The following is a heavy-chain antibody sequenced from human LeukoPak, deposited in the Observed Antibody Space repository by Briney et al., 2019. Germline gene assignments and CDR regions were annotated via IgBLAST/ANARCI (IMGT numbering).Heavy chain of an antibody. V-gene: IGHV1-46*01. J-gene: IGHJ6*03. CDR3: ARAHFIPSSCYRPSAYSMDF. CDR1: GYTFTSYY. Sequence: ASEKVSCKASGYTFTSYYMHWVRQAPGQGLEWMGIINPRGGSTSYAQKFQGRVTMTRDTSTSTVYMELSSLRSEDTAVYSCARAHFIPSSCYRPSAYSMDFWAKGPRSPSP. D-gene: IGHD2-2*01. CDR2: INPRGGST.